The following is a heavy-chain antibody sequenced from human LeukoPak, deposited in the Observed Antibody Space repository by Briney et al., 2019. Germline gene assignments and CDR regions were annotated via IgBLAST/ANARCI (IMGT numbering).Heavy chain of an antibody. Sequence: GGSLRLSCAASGFTFSSYSMNWVRQAPGKGLEWVSSISSSSSCIYYADSVKGRFTISRDNAKNSLYLQMNSLRAEDTAVYYCARSMIVAAFDYWGQGTLVTVSS. CDR2: ISSSSSCI. J-gene: IGHJ4*02. V-gene: IGHV3-21*01. CDR1: GFTFSSYS. CDR3: ARSMIVAAFDY. D-gene: IGHD3-22*01.